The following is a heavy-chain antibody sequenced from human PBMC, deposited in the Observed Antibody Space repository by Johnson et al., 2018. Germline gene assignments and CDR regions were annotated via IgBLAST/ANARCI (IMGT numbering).Heavy chain of an antibody. J-gene: IGHJ6*02. D-gene: IGHD3-10*01. CDR1: GGSISSYY. V-gene: IGHV4-59*01. Sequence: QVQLQESGPGLVKPSETLSLTCTVSGGSISSYYWSWIRQPPGKGLEWIGYIYYSGSTNYNPSLTSRVTISVDTSKNQFSLKLSSVTAADTAVYYCARDSLLDPYGSGSYYTYYYYGMGVWGQGTTVTVSS. CDR2: IYYSGST. CDR3: ARDSLLDPYGSGSYYTYYYYGMGV.